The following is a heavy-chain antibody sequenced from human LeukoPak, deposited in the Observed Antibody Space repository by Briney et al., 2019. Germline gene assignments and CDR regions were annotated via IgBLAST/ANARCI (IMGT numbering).Heavy chain of an antibody. CDR1: GYSISSGYY. D-gene: IGHD3-9*01. CDR2: IYYSGST. Sequence: KPSETLSLTCTVSGYSISSGYYWGWIRQPPGKGLEWIGSIYYSGSTYYNPSLKSRVTISVDTSKNQFSLKLSSVTAADTAVYYCARGREGYDILTGYYIEYYYYMDVWGKGTTVTVSS. CDR3: ARGREGYDILTGYYIEYYYYMDV. V-gene: IGHV4-38-2*02. J-gene: IGHJ6*03.